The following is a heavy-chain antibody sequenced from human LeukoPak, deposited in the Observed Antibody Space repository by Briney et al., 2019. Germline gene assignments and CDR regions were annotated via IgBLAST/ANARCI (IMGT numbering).Heavy chain of an antibody. D-gene: IGHD1-26*01. CDR2: INPNSGGT. Sequence: ASVKVSCKASGYTFTGYYMHWVRQAPGQGLEWMGWINPNSGGTNYAQKFQGRVTMTRDTSISTAYMELSRLRSDDTAVYYCARASGSYWWFDSWGQGTLVTVSS. V-gene: IGHV1-2*02. CDR1: GYTFTGYY. CDR3: ARASGSYWWFDS. J-gene: IGHJ5*01.